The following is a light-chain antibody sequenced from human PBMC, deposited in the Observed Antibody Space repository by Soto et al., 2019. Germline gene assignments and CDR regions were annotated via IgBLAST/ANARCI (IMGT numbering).Light chain of an antibody. CDR3: QQRSNWPPGT. Sequence: EIVLTQSPATLSLAPGERATLSCRASQSVSSYLAWYQQKPGQAPRLLIYDASNRATGIPARFSGSGSGTDFTLTISSLEPEDFAGYYCQQRSNWPPGTFGPGTKVAIK. CDR1: QSVSSY. V-gene: IGKV3-11*01. J-gene: IGKJ3*01. CDR2: DAS.